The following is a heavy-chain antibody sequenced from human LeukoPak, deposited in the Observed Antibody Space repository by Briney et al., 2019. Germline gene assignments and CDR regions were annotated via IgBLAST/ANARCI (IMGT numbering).Heavy chain of an antibody. V-gene: IGHV1-69*05. Sequence: ASVKVSCKASGGTFSNYAISWVRQAPGQGLEWLGGIVSMFDTANFAQKFQGRLTISTDESTSTAYMELSSLRSEDTAVYYCAKGITMIVVASSPPRDWGQGTLVTVSS. CDR3: AKGITMIVVASSPPRD. J-gene: IGHJ4*02. D-gene: IGHD3-22*01. CDR2: IVSMFDTA. CDR1: GGTFSNYA.